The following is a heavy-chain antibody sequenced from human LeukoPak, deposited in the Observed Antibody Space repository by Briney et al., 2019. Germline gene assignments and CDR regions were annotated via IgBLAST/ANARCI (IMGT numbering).Heavy chain of an antibody. V-gene: IGHV3-74*01. CDR3: AKEGDNYYDSSEYWFDP. J-gene: IGHJ5*02. D-gene: IGHD3-22*01. CDR1: GFTFSSYW. Sequence: GGSLRLSCAASGFTFSSYWMHWVRQAPGKGLVWVSRINSDGSSTSYADSVKGRFTISRDNAKNSLYLQMNRLRAEDTAVYYCAKEGDNYYDSSEYWFDPWGQGTLVTVSS. CDR2: INSDGSST.